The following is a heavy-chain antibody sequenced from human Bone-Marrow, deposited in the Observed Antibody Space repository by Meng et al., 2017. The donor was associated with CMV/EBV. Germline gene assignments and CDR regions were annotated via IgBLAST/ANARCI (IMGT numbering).Heavy chain of an antibody. V-gene: IGHV3-53*01. CDR1: GFTVSSYY. CDR2: IYSGGNT. J-gene: IGHJ6*02. Sequence: GESLKISCAASGFTVSSYYMSWVRQAPGKGLEWVSVIYSGGNTYYADSVKGRFTITRDNSKNTLYLQMNSLRAEDTAVYYCARDLKKYYGMDVWGQGTTVTVSS. CDR3: ARDLKKYYGMDV.